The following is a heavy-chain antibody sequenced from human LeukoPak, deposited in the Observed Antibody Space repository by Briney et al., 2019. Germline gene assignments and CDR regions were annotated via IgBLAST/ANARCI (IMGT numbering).Heavy chain of an antibody. CDR3: ARGGTYIPFGY. CDR1: GYTFTCYE. D-gene: IGHD2-21*01. J-gene: IGHJ4*02. V-gene: IGHV1-8*01. CDR2: VNAKSGDT. Sequence: ASVKVSCKASGYTFTCYEINLGRQATGQGVEWMGWVNAKSGDTCYAQNFKGRVTMTRNTSISTAYMELSSLRSEDTGICYCARGGTYIPFGYWGQGTLVTVSS.